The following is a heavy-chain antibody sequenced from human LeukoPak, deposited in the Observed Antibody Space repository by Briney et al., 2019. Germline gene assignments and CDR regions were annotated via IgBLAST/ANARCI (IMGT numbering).Heavy chain of an antibody. CDR1: GGSISSGSYY. CDR2: IYTSGST. Sequence: SQTLSLTCTVSGGSISSGSYYWSWIRQPAGKGLEWIGRIYTSGSTNYNPSLKSRVTISVDTSKNQFSLKLSSVTAADTAVYYCARVSTEYCSSTSCYRPYWYFDLWGRGTLVTVSS. D-gene: IGHD2-2*01. J-gene: IGHJ2*01. CDR3: ARVSTEYCSSTSCYRPYWYFDL. V-gene: IGHV4-61*02.